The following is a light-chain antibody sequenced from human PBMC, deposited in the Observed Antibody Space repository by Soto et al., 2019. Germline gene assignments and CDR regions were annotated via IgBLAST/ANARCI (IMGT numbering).Light chain of an antibody. CDR2: GTS. CDR3: QQFGRSPRT. J-gene: IGKJ1*01. CDR1: QSVSNIY. Sequence: EIVLTQSPGTLSLSPGEGATLSCRASQSVSNIYLAWYQQKPGQAPRLLMYGTSNRATGIPDRFIGSGSGTDFTLTISNLEPEDFAVYDCQQFGRSPRTFGQGTKVEIK. V-gene: IGKV3-20*01.